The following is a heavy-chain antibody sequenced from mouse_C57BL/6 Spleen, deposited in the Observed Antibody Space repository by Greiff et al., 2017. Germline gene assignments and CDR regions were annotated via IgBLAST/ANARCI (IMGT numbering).Heavy chain of an antibody. CDR3: ARAGNGYYRDY. J-gene: IGHJ2*01. D-gene: IGHD2-3*01. CDR2: IHPNSGST. V-gene: IGHV1-64*01. CDR1: GYTFTSYW. Sequence: QVQLQQSGAELVKPGASVKLSCKASGYTFTSYWMHWVKQRPGQGLEWIGMIHPNSGSTNYNEKFKSKATLTVDKSSSTAYMQLSSLTSEDSAVYYCARAGNGYYRDYWGQGTTLTVSS.